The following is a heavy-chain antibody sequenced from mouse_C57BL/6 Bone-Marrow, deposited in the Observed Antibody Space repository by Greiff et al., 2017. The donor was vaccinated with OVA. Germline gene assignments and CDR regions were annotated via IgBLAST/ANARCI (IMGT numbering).Heavy chain of an antibody. V-gene: IGHV10-1*01. Sequence: EVKLMESGGGLVQPKGSLKLSCAASGFSFNTYAMNWVRQAPGKGLEWVARIRSKSNNYATYYADSVKDRFTISRDDSESMLYLQMNNLKTEDTAMYYCVRHGFITTVVAPHWYFDVWGTGTTVTVSS. D-gene: IGHD1-1*01. CDR2: IRSKSNNYAT. CDR3: VRHGFITTVVAPHWYFDV. CDR1: GFSFNTYA. J-gene: IGHJ1*03.